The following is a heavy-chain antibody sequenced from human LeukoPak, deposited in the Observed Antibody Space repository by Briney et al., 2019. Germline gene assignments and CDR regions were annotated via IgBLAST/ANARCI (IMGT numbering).Heavy chain of an antibody. CDR3: ARGGYSSSWHRRGNDY. Sequence: KSGGSLRLSCAASGCTFSSYSMSWVRQAPGKGLEWVSSIKGRFTISRDNAKNSLYLQMNSLRAEDTAVYYCARGGYSSSWHRRGNDYWGQGTLVTVSS. D-gene: IGHD6-13*01. CDR1: GCTFSSYS. CDR2: I. J-gene: IGHJ4*02. V-gene: IGHV3-21*01.